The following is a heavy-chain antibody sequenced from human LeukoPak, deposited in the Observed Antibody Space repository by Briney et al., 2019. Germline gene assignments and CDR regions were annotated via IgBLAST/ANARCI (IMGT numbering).Heavy chain of an antibody. CDR2: IYPGDSDT. J-gene: IGHJ5*02. CDR3: ARPLRYCSSTSCTTGGFDP. V-gene: IGHV5-51*01. CDR1: GYSFTSYW. Sequence: GESLKISCQGSGYSFTSYWIGWVRQMPGQGLEWMGIIYPGDSDTRYSPSFQGQVTISADKSISTAYLQWSSLKASDTAMYYCARPLRYCSSTSCTTGGFDPWGQGTLVTVSS. D-gene: IGHD2-2*01.